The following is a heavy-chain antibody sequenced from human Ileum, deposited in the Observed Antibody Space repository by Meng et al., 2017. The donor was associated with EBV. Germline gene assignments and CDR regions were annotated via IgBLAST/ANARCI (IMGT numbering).Heavy chain of an antibody. J-gene: IGHJ4*02. CDR3: ARGGSGYYCGSGFDY. Sequence: VQRQESGPGLVKPWGALSLTCAVPNIPISNKYWWSWVRQSPGKGLEWMGEIYYSGSTYYNPSLKSRVTMSVDTSKNHFSLSLSSVTAADTAVYYCARGGSGYYCGSGFDYWGQGILVTVS. V-gene: IGHV4-4*02. CDR2: IYYSGST. D-gene: IGHD3-10*01. CDR1: NIPISNKYW.